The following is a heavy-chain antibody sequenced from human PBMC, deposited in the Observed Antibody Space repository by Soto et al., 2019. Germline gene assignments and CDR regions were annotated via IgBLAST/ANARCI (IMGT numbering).Heavy chain of an antibody. CDR3: ASQYYYDSSGSYYLPFDI. CDR1: GGSISSSSYY. D-gene: IGHD3-22*01. J-gene: IGHJ3*02. V-gene: IGHV4-39*01. Sequence: SETLSLTCTVSGGSISSSSYYWGWIRQPPGKGLEWIGSIYYSGSTYYNPSLKSRVTISVDMSKNQFSLKLSSVTAADTAVYYCASQYYYDSSGSYYLPFDIWGQGTMVT. CDR2: IYYSGST.